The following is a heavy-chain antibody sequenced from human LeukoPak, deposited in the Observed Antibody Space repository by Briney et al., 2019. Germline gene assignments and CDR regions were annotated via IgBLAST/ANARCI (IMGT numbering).Heavy chain of an antibody. J-gene: IGHJ4*02. CDR2: IYYSGST. CDR3: ERMYYYGSGSYYTLIDY. Sequence: PSETLSLTCTVSGGSVSSGSYYWSWIRQPPGKGLEWIGYIYYSGSTNYNPSLKSRVTISVDTSKNQFSLKLSSVTAADTAVYYCERMYYYGSGSYYTLIDYWGQGTLVTVSS. D-gene: IGHD3-10*01. CDR1: GGSVSSGSYY. V-gene: IGHV4-61*01.